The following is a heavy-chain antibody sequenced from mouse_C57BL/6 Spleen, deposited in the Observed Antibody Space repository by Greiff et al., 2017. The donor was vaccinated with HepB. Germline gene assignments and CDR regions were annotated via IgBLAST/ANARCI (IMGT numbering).Heavy chain of an antibody. D-gene: IGHD2-3*01. V-gene: IGHV1-59*01. CDR3: ARSDGYYGYFDV. CDR2: IDPSDSYT. Sequence: QVQLKQPGAELVRPGTSVKLSCKASGYTFTSYWMHWVKQRPGQGLEWIGVIDPSDSYTNYNQKFKGKATLTVDTSSSTAYMQLSSLTSEDSAVYYCARSDGYYGYFDVWGTGTTVTVSS. CDR1: GYTFTSYW. J-gene: IGHJ1*03.